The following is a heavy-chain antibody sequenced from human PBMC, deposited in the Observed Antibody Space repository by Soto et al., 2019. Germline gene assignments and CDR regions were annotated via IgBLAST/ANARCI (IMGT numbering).Heavy chain of an antibody. CDR1: GGSISDYSSSHY. D-gene: IGHD1-26*01. CDR2: VSTSGHP. V-gene: IGHV4-4*07. CDR3: AVETVGGSPGDC. Sequence: KASETLSLTCTVSGGSISDYSSSHYWSWIRQPAGKGLEWAGRVSTSGHPTYSPSLKSRVTMSLDTSKNQFPLTVNSVTAADTAMYYCAVETVGGSPGDCWGQGTLVTVSS. J-gene: IGHJ1*01.